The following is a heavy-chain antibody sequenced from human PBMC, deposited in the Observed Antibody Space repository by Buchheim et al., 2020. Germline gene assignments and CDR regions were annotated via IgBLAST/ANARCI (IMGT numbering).Heavy chain of an antibody. Sequence: EVQLLESGGGLVQPGGSLRLSCAASGFTFSSYAMSWVRQAPGKGLEWVSAISGSGGSTYYADSVKGRFTISRDNSQNTLYLKMNSLRAEDTAVYYCAKVTGVGAALGVDFVDFDYWGQGTL. V-gene: IGHV3-23*01. D-gene: IGHD1-26*01. CDR1: GFTFSSYA. J-gene: IGHJ4*02. CDR3: AKVTGVGAALGVDFVDFDY. CDR2: ISGSGGST.